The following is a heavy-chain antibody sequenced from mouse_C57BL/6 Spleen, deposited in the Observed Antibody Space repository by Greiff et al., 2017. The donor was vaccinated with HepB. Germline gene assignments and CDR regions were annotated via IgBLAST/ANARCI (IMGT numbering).Heavy chain of an antibody. J-gene: IGHJ2*01. D-gene: IGHD2-3*01. CDR1: GYTFTSYW. CDR2: IYPGSGST. V-gene: IGHV1-55*01. Sequence: VQLQQPGAELVKPGASVKMSCKASGYTFTSYWITWVKQRPGQGLEWIGDIYPGSGSTNYNEKFKSKATLTVDTSSSTAYMQLSSLTSEDSAVYYCARSMGIYDGYYAYYFDYWGQGTTLTVSS. CDR3: ARSMGIYDGYYAYYFDY.